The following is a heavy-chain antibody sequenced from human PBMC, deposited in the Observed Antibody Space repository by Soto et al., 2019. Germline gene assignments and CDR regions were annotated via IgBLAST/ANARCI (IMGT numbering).Heavy chain of an antibody. CDR1: GFFFSDYY. J-gene: IGHJ6*02. CDR3: AIGGGQIYCQGMDV. Sequence: GGSLRLSCAASGFFFSDYYLSWIRQAPGKGLECVAYISGTGDTKYTADSVQGRLSVSRDNPKNSLFLQMTSLRADDAAVYYCAIGGGQIYCQGMDVWGQGTTVTVSS. D-gene: IGHD2-8*02. CDR2: ISGTGDTK. V-gene: IGHV3-11*01.